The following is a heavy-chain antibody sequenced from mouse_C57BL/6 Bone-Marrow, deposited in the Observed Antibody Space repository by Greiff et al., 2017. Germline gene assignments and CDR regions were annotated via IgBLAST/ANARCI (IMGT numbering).Heavy chain of an antibody. CDR3: ASYGLREAY. J-gene: IGHJ3*01. D-gene: IGHD1-1*01. Sequence: VQLQQPGTDLVKPGASVKLSCKASGYTFTSYWMPWVQQRPGQGLEWIGNINPSNGGTNYNEKLKSKATLTVDKSSSTAYLQLSSLTSEGTAVYYCASYGLREAYWGQGTLVTVSA. CDR1: GYTFTSYW. V-gene: IGHV1-53*01. CDR2: INPSNGGT.